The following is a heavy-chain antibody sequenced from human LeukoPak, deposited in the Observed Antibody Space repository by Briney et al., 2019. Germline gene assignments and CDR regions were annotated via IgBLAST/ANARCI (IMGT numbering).Heavy chain of an antibody. CDR3: ARTPPPLGYYYYYMDV. V-gene: IGHV6-1*01. CDR2: IYYRSKWYN. Sequence: SQTLSLTCAISGDSVSSNSAAWNWIRQSPSRGLEWLGRIYYRSKWYNDYAVSVKSRITINPDTSKNQFSLQLNSVTPEDTAVYYCARTPPPLGYYYYYMDVWGKGTTVTVSS. D-gene: IGHD2-15*01. CDR1: GDSVSSNSAA. J-gene: IGHJ6*03.